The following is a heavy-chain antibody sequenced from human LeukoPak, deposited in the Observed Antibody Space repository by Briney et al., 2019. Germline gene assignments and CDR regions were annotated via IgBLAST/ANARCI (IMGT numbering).Heavy chain of an antibody. CDR3: ARVYSSGWYEGVFAKGANDY. Sequence: ASVKVSCKASGYTFTSYGISWVRQAPGQGLEWMGWISAYNGNTNYAQKLQGRVTMTTDTSTSTAYMELRSLRSDDTDVYYCARVYSSGWYEGVFAKGANDYWGQGTLVTVSS. CDR1: GYTFTSYG. CDR2: ISAYNGNT. J-gene: IGHJ4*02. D-gene: IGHD6-19*01. V-gene: IGHV1-18*01.